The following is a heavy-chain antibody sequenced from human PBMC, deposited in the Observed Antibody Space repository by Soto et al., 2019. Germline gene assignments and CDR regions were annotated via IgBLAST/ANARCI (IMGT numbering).Heavy chain of an antibody. J-gene: IGHJ4*02. D-gene: IGHD1-26*01. CDR3: EKGFGNYWAFDY. CDR1: GFSFSTYG. CDR2: ISNDGSNK. Sequence: QVHLVESGGGVVQPGRSLRLSCAASGFSFSTYGMHWVRQAPGKGLEWVAFISNDGSNKYYADSVKGRFTISRDNSKKTLYMQMNSLRAEDTAVYSCEKGFGNYWAFDYWGQGTLVTVSS. V-gene: IGHV3-30*18.